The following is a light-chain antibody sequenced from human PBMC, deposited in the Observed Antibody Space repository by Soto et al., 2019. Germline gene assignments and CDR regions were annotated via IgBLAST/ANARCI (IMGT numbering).Light chain of an antibody. CDR3: QQSNNWPYT. Sequence: EIVMTHSPATLSVSPGERATLSCRASQSVRDNLAWYQQKPRQAPRLLIYGASTRATGIPARFSGSGSGTEFTLTINNLQSEDLALYFCQQSNNWPYTFGQGTKLEIK. J-gene: IGKJ2*01. CDR2: GAS. CDR1: QSVRDN. V-gene: IGKV3-15*01.